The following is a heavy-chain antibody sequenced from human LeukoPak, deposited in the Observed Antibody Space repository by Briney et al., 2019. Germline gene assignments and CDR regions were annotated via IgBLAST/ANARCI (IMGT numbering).Heavy chain of an antibody. CDR1: GGSISSSSCY. D-gene: IGHD6-19*01. J-gene: IGHJ4*02. V-gene: IGHV4-39*01. CDR2: IYYSGST. CDR3: GGPSGGWSIYF. Sequence: PSQTLSLTCTVSGGSISSSSCYSGWIRQPPGKGLEWIGSIYYSGSTLYNPSLRSRVTISVDTSKNQFSLRLSSVTAADTAVYYRGGPSGGWSIYFWGQGTLVAVSS.